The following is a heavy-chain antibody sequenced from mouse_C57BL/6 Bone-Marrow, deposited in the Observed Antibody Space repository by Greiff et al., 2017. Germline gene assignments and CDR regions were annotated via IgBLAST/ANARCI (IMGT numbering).Heavy chain of an antibody. CDR3: ARRFDV. J-gene: IGHJ1*03. CDR2: ISYDGSN. Sequence: DVHLVESGPGLVKPSQSLSLTCSVTGYSITSGYYWNWIRQFPGNKLEWMGYISYDGSNNYNPSLKNRISITRDTSKNQFFLKLNSVTTEDTATYYCARRFDVWGTGTTVTVSA. V-gene: IGHV3-6*01. CDR1: GYSITSGYY.